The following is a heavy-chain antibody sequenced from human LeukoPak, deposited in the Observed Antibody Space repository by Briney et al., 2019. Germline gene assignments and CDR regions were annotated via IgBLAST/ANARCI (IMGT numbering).Heavy chain of an antibody. CDR3: ASDLSSGWYIGY. J-gene: IGHJ4*02. Sequence: ASVKVSCKVSGYTLGELSIHWVRPATGKGLEWVGGFDREDGATVSAQKFQGRVTMTVDRSTDTAYMDLGNLTSEDTAIYYCASDLSSGWYIGYWGQGTLVTVSS. CDR2: FDREDGAT. CDR1: GYTLGELS. D-gene: IGHD6-19*01. V-gene: IGHV1-24*01.